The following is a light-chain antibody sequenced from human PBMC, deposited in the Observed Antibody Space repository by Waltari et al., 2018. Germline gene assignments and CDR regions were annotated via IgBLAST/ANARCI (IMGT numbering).Light chain of an antibody. V-gene: IGKV1-9*01. Sequence: IQLTQSPSSLSTSVGDRVTITCRASQDITNYLAWYQQEPGKPPKLLIYAASTLQSGVPSRFSGSQSGTDFTLTISTLQPEDFATYYCQQLDTYPLTFGGRTKVEIK. J-gene: IGKJ4*01. CDR3: QQLDTYPLT. CDR2: AAS. CDR1: QDITNY.